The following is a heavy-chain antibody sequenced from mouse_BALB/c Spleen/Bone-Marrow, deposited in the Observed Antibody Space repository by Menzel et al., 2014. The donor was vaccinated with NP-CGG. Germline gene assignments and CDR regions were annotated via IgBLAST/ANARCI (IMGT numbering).Heavy chain of an antibody. CDR3: ARRYGNYGNFDV. J-gene: IGHJ1*01. Sequence: EVQLVESGGGLVKPGGSLKLSCAASGFTFSTYAMSWVRQTPEKRLEWVATISRGGSYIYYPDSVKGRFTISRDNAKNSLYLQMSSLGAKDTAIYYSARRYGNYGNFDVWGAGTTVTVSS. CDR1: GFTFSTYA. CDR2: ISRGGSYI. V-gene: IGHV5-9-3*01. D-gene: IGHD2-1*01.